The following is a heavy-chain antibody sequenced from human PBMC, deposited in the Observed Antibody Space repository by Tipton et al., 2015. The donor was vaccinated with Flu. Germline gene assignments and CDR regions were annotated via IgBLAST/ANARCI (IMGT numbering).Heavy chain of an antibody. V-gene: IGHV1-18*01. Sequence: QLVQSGAELKKPGASVKVSCKASGYTFTSYGISWVRQAPGQGLEWMGWISPYSDNSNHAQRFQGRITMTTDTSTNTAFVELRSLRSDDTAIYYCARDMPQGVVVIPPAKRFDFWGQGTLVTVSS. D-gene: IGHD2-2*01. CDR2: ISPYSDNS. CDR1: GYTFTSYG. CDR3: ARDMPQGVVVIPPAKRFDF. J-gene: IGHJ4*02.